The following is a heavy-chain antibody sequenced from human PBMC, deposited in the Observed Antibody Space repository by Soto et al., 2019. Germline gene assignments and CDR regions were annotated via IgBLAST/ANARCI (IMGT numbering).Heavy chain of an antibody. Sequence: PPGKGLEWIGSIYYSGSTYYNQSLKSRVTISVDTSKNQFSLKLSSVTAADTAVYYCVFLANNGSESWFRSGHS. J-gene: IGHJ5*01. CDR2: IYYSGST. V-gene: IGHV4-39*01. CDR3: VFLANNGSESWFRSGHS. D-gene: IGHD3-10*01.